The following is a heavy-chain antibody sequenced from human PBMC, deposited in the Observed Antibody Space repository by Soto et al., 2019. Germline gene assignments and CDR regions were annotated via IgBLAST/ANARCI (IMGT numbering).Heavy chain of an antibody. CDR3: ATSPDFWSDIYGMDV. CDR1: GFTLSSYA. D-gene: IGHD3-3*01. J-gene: IGHJ6*02. CDR2: INPRGGST. V-gene: IGHV3-23*01. Sequence: EVQLLESGGGLEQPGGSLRLSCAASGFTLSSYAMSWVRQAPGKGLEWVSGINPRGGSTYYADSVKGRFTISRDNSKNTLYLQMNSLRAEDTAVYYCATSPDFWSDIYGMDVWGQGTTVTVSS.